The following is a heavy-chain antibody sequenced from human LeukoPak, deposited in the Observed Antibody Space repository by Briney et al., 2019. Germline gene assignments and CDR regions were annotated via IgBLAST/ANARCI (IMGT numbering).Heavy chain of an antibody. CDR3: ARFLRRALDY. CDR1: GSTFSSYA. D-gene: IGHD2/OR15-2a*01. Sequence: GGSLRLSCAASGSTFSSYAMNWVRQAPGKGLEWVAVISYDGSNKYYADSVKGRFTISRDNSKNTLYLQMNSLRAEDTAVYYCARFLRRALDYWGQGTLVTVSS. J-gene: IGHJ4*02. CDR2: ISYDGSNK. V-gene: IGHV3-30*01.